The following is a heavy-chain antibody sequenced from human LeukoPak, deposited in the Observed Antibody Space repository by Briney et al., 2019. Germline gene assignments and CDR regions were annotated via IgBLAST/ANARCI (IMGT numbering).Heavy chain of an antibody. CDR3: ARDLDYDILTGFGEKNFDY. CDR1: GFTFSSSA. CDR2: ISNNGGYT. Sequence: GGSLRLSCAASGFTFSSSAMSWVRQAPGKGLEWVSAISNNGGYTYYADSVKGRFTISRDNAKNSLYLQMNSLRAEDTAVYYCARDLDYDILTGFGEKNFDYWGQGTLVTVSS. J-gene: IGHJ4*02. D-gene: IGHD3-9*01. V-gene: IGHV3-23*01.